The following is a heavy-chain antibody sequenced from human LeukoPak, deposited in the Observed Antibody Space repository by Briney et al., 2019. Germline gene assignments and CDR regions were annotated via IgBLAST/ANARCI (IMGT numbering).Heavy chain of an antibody. V-gene: IGHV1-2*02. J-gene: IGHJ2*01. Sequence: GASVKVSCQASGYTFTGYSLHWVRQAPGQGVEWMGWISPNSGGTKYVQKFQGRVTMTRDTSISTAYMEQSRLRSDDTAVYYCARDTSGYYHFDFWGRGTLVTVSS. CDR1: GYTFTGYS. CDR2: ISPNSGGT. CDR3: ARDTSGYYHFDF. D-gene: IGHD3-22*01.